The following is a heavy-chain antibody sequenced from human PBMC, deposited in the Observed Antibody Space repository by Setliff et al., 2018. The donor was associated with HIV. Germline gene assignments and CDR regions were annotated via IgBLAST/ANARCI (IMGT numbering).Heavy chain of an antibody. CDR3: TTGRHYYDSSDYPANPFDV. J-gene: IGHJ3*01. Sequence: SETLSLTCTVSGGSISSANYYWSWIRQPPGKGLEWIGYIYYNGNAYYYNPSLKSRTTISLDTSMNQFSLKLTSVTAADTAVYFCTTGRHYYDSSDYPANPFDVWGQGTMVTVSS. CDR2: IYYNGNAY. V-gene: IGHV4-30-4*08. CDR1: GGSISSANYY. D-gene: IGHD3-22*01.